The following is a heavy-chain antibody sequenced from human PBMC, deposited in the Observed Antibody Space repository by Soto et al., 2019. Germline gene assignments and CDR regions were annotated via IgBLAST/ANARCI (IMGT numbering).Heavy chain of an antibody. D-gene: IGHD2-15*01. CDR2: ISWNSGSI. Sequence: GGSLRLSCAASGFTFDDYAMHWVRQAPGKGLEGVSGISWNSGSIGYADSVKGRFTISRDNAKNSLYLQMNSLRAEDTALYYCAKDMGYCSGGSCYSPHYFDYWGQGTLVTVSS. CDR1: GFTFDDYA. V-gene: IGHV3-9*01. J-gene: IGHJ4*02. CDR3: AKDMGYCSGGSCYSPHYFDY.